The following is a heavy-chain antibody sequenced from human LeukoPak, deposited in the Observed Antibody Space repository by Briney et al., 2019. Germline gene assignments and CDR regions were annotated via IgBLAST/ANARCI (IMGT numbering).Heavy chain of an antibody. CDR1: GYTFTNYA. CDR2: INTNTGNP. Sequence: ASVKVSCTASGYTFTNYAMNWVRQAPGQGLEWMGWINTNTGNPTYAQGFTGRFVFSLDTSVSTAYLQISSLKAEDTAVYYCARDPPIITMFRGVVGNTRTSNWFDPWGQGTLVTVSS. D-gene: IGHD3-10*01. CDR3: ARDPPIITMFRGVVGNTRTSNWFDP. J-gene: IGHJ5*02. V-gene: IGHV7-4-1*02.